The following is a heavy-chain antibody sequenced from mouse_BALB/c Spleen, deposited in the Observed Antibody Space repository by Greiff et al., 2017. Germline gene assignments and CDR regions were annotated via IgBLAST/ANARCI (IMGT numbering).Heavy chain of an antibody. J-gene: IGHJ4*01. CDR1: GFTFSSYA. CDR3: ARGGSSYAMDY. CDR2: ISSGGSYT. V-gene: IGHV5-9-4*01. D-gene: IGHD1-1*01. Sequence: EVQGVESGGGLVKPGGSLKLSCAASGFTFSSYAMSWVRQSPEKRLEWVAEISSGGSYTYYPDTVTGRFTISRDNAKNTLYLEMSSLRSEDTAMYYCARGGSSYAMDYWGQGTSVTVSS.